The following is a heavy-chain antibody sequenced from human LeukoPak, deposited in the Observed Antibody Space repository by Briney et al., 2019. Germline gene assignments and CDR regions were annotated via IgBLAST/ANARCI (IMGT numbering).Heavy chain of an antibody. J-gene: IGHJ4*02. Sequence: SQTLSLTCTVSGVSVTSNGFYWTWIRHHPGGGLEWIGYISHSGNTYYNPSLNGRVTFSLDTSKSQFSLRLDSVTAADTAVYYCARYFCGSSYCPGVNYWGQGTLVTVSS. CDR3: ARYFCGSSYCPGVNY. CDR1: GVSVTSNGFY. CDR2: ISHSGNT. V-gene: IGHV4-31*03. D-gene: IGHD2-15*01.